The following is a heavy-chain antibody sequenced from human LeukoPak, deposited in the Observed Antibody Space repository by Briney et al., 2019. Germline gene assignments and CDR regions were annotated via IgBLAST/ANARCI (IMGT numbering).Heavy chain of an antibody. CDR1: GGSISSSSYY. J-gene: IGHJ4*02. Sequence: SETLSLTCTVSGGSISSSSYYWGWIRQPPGKGLEWIGSIYYSGSTYYNPSLKSRVTISVDTSKNQFSLKLSSVTAADTAVYYCAGRRFLRFLEWTHGGYFDYWGQGTLVTVSS. D-gene: IGHD3-3*01. V-gene: IGHV4-39*07. CDR3: AGRRFLRFLEWTHGGYFDY. CDR2: IYYSGST.